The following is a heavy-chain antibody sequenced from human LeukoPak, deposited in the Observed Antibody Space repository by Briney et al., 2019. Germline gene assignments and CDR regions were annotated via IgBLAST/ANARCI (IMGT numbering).Heavy chain of an antibody. D-gene: IGHD4-23*01. CDR2: FYTSGTT. J-gene: IGHJ3*02. Sequence: PSQTLSLTCTVSGGSISSGSFYWSWIRQPAGKGLEWIGRFYTSGTTNYNPSLKSRVTISVDTSKNHFSLKLSSVTAADTAVYYCARDNHEDTYGGRRYIFPNAFDIWGQGTMVTVSS. CDR3: ARDNHEDTYGGRRYIFPNAFDI. V-gene: IGHV4-61*02. CDR1: GGSISSGSFY.